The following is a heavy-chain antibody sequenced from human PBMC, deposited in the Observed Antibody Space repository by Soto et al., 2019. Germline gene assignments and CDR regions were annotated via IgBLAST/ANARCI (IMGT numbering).Heavy chain of an antibody. CDR2: IIPIFGTA. D-gene: IGHD5-12*01. Sequence: QVQLVQSGAEVKKPGSSVTVSCKASGGTFSSYTISWVRQAPGQGREWMGGIIPIFGTANYAQKFQGRVTITADESTSTADMELSSLRSEDTAVYYCARGNHRWLQLWYFDLWGRGTLVTVSS. J-gene: IGHJ2*01. V-gene: IGHV1-69*12. CDR1: GGTFSSYT. CDR3: ARGNHRWLQLWYFDL.